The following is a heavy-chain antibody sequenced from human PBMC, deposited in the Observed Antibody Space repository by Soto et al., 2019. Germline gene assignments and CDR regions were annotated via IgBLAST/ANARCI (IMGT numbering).Heavy chain of an antibody. CDR1: GFTFSSYA. Sequence: EVQLLESGGGLVQPGGSLRLSCAASGFTFSSYAMSWVRQAPGKGLEWVSAISGSGGSTYYADSVKGRFTISRDNSKNTLYLQMNSVRAEDTAVYYCAKDVARLIHWSGSDNWGQGTLVTVSS. V-gene: IGHV3-23*01. J-gene: IGHJ4*02. CDR2: ISGSGGST. D-gene: IGHD3-3*01. CDR3: AKDVARLIHWSGSDN.